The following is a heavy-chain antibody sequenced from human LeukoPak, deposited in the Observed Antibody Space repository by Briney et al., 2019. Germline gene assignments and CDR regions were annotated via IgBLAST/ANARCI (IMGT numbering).Heavy chain of an antibody. CDR3: AKELVDGYDFDY. V-gene: IGHV3-23*01. Sequence: PGGSLRLSCTTSKFNFISYGMTWVRQAPGKGLEWVSSISGSGGTTQYAASVQGRFTISRDNSKNTLYLQMNSLRAEDSAVYYCAKELVDGYDFDYWGQGTLVTVSS. J-gene: IGHJ4*02. D-gene: IGHD5-24*01. CDR1: KFNFISYG. CDR2: ISGSGGTT.